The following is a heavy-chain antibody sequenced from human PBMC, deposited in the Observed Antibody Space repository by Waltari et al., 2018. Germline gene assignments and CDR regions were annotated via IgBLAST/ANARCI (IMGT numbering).Heavy chain of an antibody. CDR1: GWSFSGYY. V-gene: IGHV4-34*01. J-gene: IGHJ4*02. CDR2: INHRGNT. Sequence: QVQLQQWGAGLLKPSETLSLTCAVYGWSFSGYYWSWIRQPPGKGREWIGEINHRGNTNYNPSLKSRVTISVDTSKNQFSLKLSSVTAADTAVYYCARGRGGELDYWGQGTLVTVSS. CDR3: ARGRGGELDY. D-gene: IGHD3-16*01.